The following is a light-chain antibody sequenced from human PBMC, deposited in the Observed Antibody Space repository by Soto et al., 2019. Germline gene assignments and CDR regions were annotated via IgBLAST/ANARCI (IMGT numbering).Light chain of an antibody. CDR2: GAS. Sequence: EIVLTQSPGTLSLSPGEGATLSCRASLGLGSSYLAWYQQKPGQAPRLLIYGASRRATGIPDRFSGSGSGTVFTLTIIRLEPEDFAVYYCQQYGGSPYTFGQGTKMEI. CDR1: LGLGSSY. V-gene: IGKV3-20*01. J-gene: IGKJ2*01. CDR3: QQYGGSPYT.